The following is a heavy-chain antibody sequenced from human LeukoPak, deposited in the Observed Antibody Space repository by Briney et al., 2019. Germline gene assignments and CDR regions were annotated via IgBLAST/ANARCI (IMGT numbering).Heavy chain of an antibody. D-gene: IGHD2-15*01. Sequence: GGSLRLSCAASGLSFSSYWMTWVRQAPGKGVEGVAKIKEDGSAKSYVYSVKGPFTISTDNAKNSLYLQMNSLRVEDTAVYYCARDYDYFSGHNLDAYDIWGQGTTVIVSS. CDR1: GLSFSSYW. CDR3: ARDYDYFSGHNLDAYDI. J-gene: IGHJ3*02. CDR2: IKEDGSAK. V-gene: IGHV3-7*01.